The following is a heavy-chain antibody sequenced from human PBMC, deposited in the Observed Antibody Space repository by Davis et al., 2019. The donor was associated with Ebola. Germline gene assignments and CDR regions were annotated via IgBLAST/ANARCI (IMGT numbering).Heavy chain of an antibody. D-gene: IGHD3-10*01. Sequence: MPSETLSLTCTVSGGFITSSTYYWGWVRQPPEKGLEWIGNIYYSGSTDYNPSLLSRVTISVDTSKNQFSLKLSSVTAADTAVYYCATSSLWFGEGLDVWGQGTTVTVSS. CDR3: ATSSLWFGEGLDV. CDR1: GGFITSSTYY. J-gene: IGHJ6*02. CDR2: IYYSGST. V-gene: IGHV4-39*07.